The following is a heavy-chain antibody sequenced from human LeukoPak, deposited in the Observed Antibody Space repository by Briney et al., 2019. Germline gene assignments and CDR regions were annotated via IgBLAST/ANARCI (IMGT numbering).Heavy chain of an antibody. D-gene: IGHD3-16*02. CDR1: GFTFSSYS. V-gene: IGHV3-21*01. CDR2: ISSSSSYI. CDR3: ARDLSADYDYVWGSYHGY. Sequence: GGSLRLSCAASGFTFSSYSMIWVRQAPGKGLEWVSSISSSSSYIYYADSVKGRFTISRDNAKNSLYLQMNSLRAEDTAVYYCARDLSADYDYVWGSYHGYWGQGTLVTVSS. J-gene: IGHJ4*02.